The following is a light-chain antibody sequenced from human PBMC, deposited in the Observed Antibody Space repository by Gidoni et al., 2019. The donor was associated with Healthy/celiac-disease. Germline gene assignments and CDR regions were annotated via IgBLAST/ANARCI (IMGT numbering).Light chain of an antibody. CDR2: GAS. CDR1: QVVSSSY. Sequence: EVELPPPPATLSFSPGERATLSCRASQVVSSSYLAWYQQKPGQAPRLLIYGASSRATGIPDRFSGSGSGTDFTLTISRLEPEDFAVYYCQQYGSSPQTFGQGTKVEIK. J-gene: IGKJ1*01. CDR3: QQYGSSPQT. V-gene: IGKV3-20*01.